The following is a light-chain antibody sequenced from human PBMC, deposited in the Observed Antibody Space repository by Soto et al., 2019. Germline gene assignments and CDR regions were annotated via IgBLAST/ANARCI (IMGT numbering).Light chain of an antibody. CDR1: SSDVGGYNY. CDR2: EVS. Sequence: QSVLTQPASVSGSPGQSITISCTGTSSDVGGYNYVSWYQQHPGKAPKLMIYEVSNRPSGVSNRFSGSKSGNTASLTISGLQAEDEADYYCSSYTSSSTNVFGIGINVTVL. V-gene: IGLV2-14*01. CDR3: SSYTSSSTNV. J-gene: IGLJ1*01.